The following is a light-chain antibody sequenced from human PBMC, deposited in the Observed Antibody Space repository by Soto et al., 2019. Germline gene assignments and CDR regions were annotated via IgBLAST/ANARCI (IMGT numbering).Light chain of an antibody. CDR3: QQYYSYPIT. J-gene: IGKJ5*01. CDR1: QGVSEY. V-gene: IGKV1-27*01. CDR2: GAS. Sequence: DIQMTQSPTSLPASLGDTVTITCRTSQGVSEYLAWYQQKPGEVPKLLIYGASTLQSGVPSRFSGRGAGTDFTLTISNLQPEDVATYYCQQYYSYPITFGQGTRLEIK.